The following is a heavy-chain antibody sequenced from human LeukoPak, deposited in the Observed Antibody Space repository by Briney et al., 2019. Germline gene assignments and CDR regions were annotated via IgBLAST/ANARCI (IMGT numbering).Heavy chain of an antibody. Sequence: GGSLRLSCAASGFTFSSYAMSWVRQAPGKGLEWVSAISGSGGSTYYADSVKGRFTISRDNSKNTLYLQMNSLRAEDTAVYYCAKDTGLTYYYDSSGYTNFDYWGQGTLVTVSS. J-gene: IGHJ4*02. D-gene: IGHD3-22*01. V-gene: IGHV3-23*01. CDR1: GFTFSSYA. CDR2: ISGSGGST. CDR3: AKDTGLTYYYDSSGYTNFDY.